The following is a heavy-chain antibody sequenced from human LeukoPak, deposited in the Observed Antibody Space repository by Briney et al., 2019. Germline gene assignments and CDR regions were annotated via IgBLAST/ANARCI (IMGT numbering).Heavy chain of an antibody. CDR2: VDHTGGT. V-gene: IGHV4-34*01. CDR1: GGSVSDFY. Sequence: SETLSLTCAVFGGSVSDFYWSWIRQTPGKGLEWIGEVDHTGGTKYNSSLKSRVTISVDTSKNQFSLKLSSVTAADTAVYYCARGKYYCSGDSCSPPFDYWGRGALVTVSS. J-gene: IGHJ4*02. CDR3: ARGKYYCSGDSCSPPFDY. D-gene: IGHD2-15*01.